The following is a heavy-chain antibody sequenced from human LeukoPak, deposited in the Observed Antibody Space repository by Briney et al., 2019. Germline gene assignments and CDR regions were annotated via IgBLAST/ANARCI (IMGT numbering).Heavy chain of an antibody. CDR3: ARDRGGPGAFAS. Sequence: SETLTLTCTASGRPISNDYLRWIRQPAGKGLEWVGRIHTSGSTYYDPSLKSRVTMSLDTSKNQLSLKLTSVTAADTAVYFCARDRGGPGAFASWGLGTMVTVSS. D-gene: IGHD2-15*01. CDR1: GRPISNDY. V-gene: IGHV4-4*07. CDR2: IHTSGST. J-gene: IGHJ3*02.